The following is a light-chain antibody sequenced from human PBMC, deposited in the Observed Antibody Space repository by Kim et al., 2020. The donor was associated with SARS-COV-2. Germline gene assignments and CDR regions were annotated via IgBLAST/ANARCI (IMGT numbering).Light chain of an antibody. CDR3: AAWDRSLTAWV. CDR1: GNNIRNER. Sequence: CTCSGNNIRNERTHWQQPNQGHPPTLLSYWNNDRPSAISERFSASRSGNTASLTITGLQPGDEADYYCAAWDRSLTAWVFGGGTQLTVL. CDR2: WNN. J-gene: IGLJ2*01. V-gene: IGLV10-54*04.